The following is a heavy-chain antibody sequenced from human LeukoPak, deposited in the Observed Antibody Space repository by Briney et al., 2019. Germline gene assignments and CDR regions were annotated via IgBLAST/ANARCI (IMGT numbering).Heavy chain of an antibody. D-gene: IGHD2-2*01. Sequence: SETLSLTCTVSGGSISSYYWSWIRQPPGKGLEWIGYIYYSGSTNYNPSLKSRVTISVDTSKNQFSLKLSSVTAADTAVYYCARGYCSSTSCRSHAFDIWGQGTMVTVSS. CDR3: ARGYCSSTSCRSHAFDI. J-gene: IGHJ3*02. CDR1: GGSISSYY. CDR2: IYYSGST. V-gene: IGHV4-59*01.